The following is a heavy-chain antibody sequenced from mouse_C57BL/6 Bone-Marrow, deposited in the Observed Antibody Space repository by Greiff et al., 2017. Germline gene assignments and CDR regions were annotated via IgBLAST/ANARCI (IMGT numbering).Heavy chain of an antibody. Sequence: VKLQESGAELVRPGTSVKVSCKASGYAFTNYLIEWVKQRPGQGLEWIGVINPGSGGTNYNEKFKGKATLTADKSSSTAYMQLSSLTSEDAAVYFCAPITTVVAPGGQGTTLTVSS. J-gene: IGHJ2*01. D-gene: IGHD1-1*01. CDR1: GYAFTNYL. CDR3: APITTVVAP. V-gene: IGHV1-54*01. CDR2: INPGSGGT.